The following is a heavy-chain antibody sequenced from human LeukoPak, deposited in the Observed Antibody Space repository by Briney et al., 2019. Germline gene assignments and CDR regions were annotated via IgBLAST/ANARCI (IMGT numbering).Heavy chain of an antibody. CDR1: GFTFSSYA. J-gene: IGHJ4*02. CDR2: ISGSGGST. V-gene: IGHV3-23*01. Sequence: GGSLRLSCAASGFTFSSYAMSWVRQAPGKGLEWVSAISGSGGSTCYADSVKGRFTISRDNSKNTLYLQMNSLRAEDTAVYYCAAATIAARTFDYWGQGTLVTVSS. D-gene: IGHD6-6*01. CDR3: AAATIAARTFDY.